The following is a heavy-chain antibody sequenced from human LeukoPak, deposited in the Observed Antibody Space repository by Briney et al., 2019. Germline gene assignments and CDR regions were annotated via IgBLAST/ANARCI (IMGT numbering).Heavy chain of an antibody. V-gene: IGHV1-2*06. J-gene: IGHJ6*03. CDR3: ARASDGYSSGWESYYYMDV. D-gene: IGHD6-19*01. CDR2: INPNSGGT. CDR1: GYTFTGYY. Sequence: ASVKVSCKASGYTFTGYYMHWVRQAPGQGLEWMGRINPNSGGTNYAQKFQGRVTMTRDTSISTAYMELSRLRSDDTAVYYCARASDGYSSGWESYYYMDVWGKGTTVTVSS.